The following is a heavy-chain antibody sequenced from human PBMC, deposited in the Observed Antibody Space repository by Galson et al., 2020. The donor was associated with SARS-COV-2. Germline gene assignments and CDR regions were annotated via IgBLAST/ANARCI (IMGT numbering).Heavy chain of an antibody. J-gene: IGHJ4*02. CDR2: FYYGGDT. Sequence: LETLSLTCSLSGGSISTSNYYWGWIRQPPGKGLEWIGSFYYGGDTYYNPSLQSRVTISADTSKNQFSLKLRSVTAADTAVYYCGRDYSSSSVADFWGQGTLVSVSS. V-gene: IGHV4-39*07. D-gene: IGHD6-6*01. CDR3: GRDYSSSSVADF. CDR1: GGSISTSNYY.